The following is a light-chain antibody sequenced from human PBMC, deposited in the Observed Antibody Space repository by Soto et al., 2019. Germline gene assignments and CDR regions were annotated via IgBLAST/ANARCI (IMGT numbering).Light chain of an antibody. CDR2: SAS. Sequence: EIVLTQSPGILSLSPGEGATLSSRPGQSVTRGFLPWHQHKPGQAPRLLIYSASSRATGIPGRFSGSGSGTDFTLTISRLEPEDFAVYYCQQYSRSPYTFGQGTRLEIK. J-gene: IGKJ5*01. V-gene: IGKV3-20*01. CDR1: QSVTRGF. CDR3: QQYSRSPYT.